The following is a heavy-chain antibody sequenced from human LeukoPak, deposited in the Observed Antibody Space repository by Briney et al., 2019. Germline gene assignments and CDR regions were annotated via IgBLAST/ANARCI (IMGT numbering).Heavy chain of an antibody. J-gene: IGHJ5*02. Sequence: SETLSLTCTVSGGSISGSSHYWVWIRQSPGKGLEWIGNLYSSGSTYYNPSLQSRVTISVDTSKNQFSLSLTSVTAADTAVYYCAKSDWFDPWGQGTLVTVSS. CDR2: LYSSGST. V-gene: IGHV4-39*01. CDR1: GGSISGSSHY. CDR3: AKSDWFDP.